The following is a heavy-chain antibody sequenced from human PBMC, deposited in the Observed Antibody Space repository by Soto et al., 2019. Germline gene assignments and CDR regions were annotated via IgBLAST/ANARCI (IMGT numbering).Heavy chain of an antibody. D-gene: IGHD3-9*01. J-gene: IGHJ6*02. CDR1: GYTFTGYY. CDR2: INPNSGGT. Sequence: ASVKVSCKASGYTFTGYYMHWVRQAPGQGLEWMGWINPNSGGTNYAQKFQGWVTMTRDTSISTAYMGLSRLRSDDTAVYYCARLGREFDYDILTGYYKAMYYYGMDVWGQGTTVTVSS. V-gene: IGHV1-2*04. CDR3: ARLGREFDYDILTGYYKAMYYYGMDV.